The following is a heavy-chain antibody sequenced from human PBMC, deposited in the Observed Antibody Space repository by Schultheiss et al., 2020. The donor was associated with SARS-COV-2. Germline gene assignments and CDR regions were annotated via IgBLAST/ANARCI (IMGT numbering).Heavy chain of an antibody. J-gene: IGHJ4*02. D-gene: IGHD1-14*01. CDR3: ARPFPYGAPAGNEY. CDR2: IWYDGSNK. CDR1: GFIFSSYG. V-gene: IGHV3-33*01. Sequence: GGSLRLSCAASGFIFSSYGMHWVRQAPGKGLEWVAVIWYDGSNKYYADSVKGRFTISRDNAKNTVYLQMNSLRAEDTAMYYCARPFPYGAPAGNEYWGQGTLVTVSS.